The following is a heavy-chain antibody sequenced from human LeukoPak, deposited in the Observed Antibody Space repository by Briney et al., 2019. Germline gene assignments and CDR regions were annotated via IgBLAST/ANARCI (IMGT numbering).Heavy chain of an antibody. V-gene: IGHV3-21*01. CDR2: ISSSSSYI. CDR1: GFTFSSYS. CDR3: ARDLGQYYDTSDNWFDP. Sequence: GGSLRLSCAASGFTFSSYSMNWVRQAPGKGLEWVSSISSSSSYIYYADSVKGRFTISRDNAKNTLNLQMNSPRAEDTAVYYCARDLGQYYDTSDNWFDPWGQGTLVTVSS. J-gene: IGHJ5*02. D-gene: IGHD3-22*01.